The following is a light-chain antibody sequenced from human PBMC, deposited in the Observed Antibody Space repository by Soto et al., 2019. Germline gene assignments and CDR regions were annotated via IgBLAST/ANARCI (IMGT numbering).Light chain of an antibody. CDR3: QRYNNWPLT. CDR1: QNFNSSH. CDR2: AAS. V-gene: IGKV3D-15*01. Sequence: EIVLTQSPGTLSVSPGERATLSCWASQNFNSSHLAWYQQKPGQPPRLLIFAASSRATGIPDRFSGSGSGSDFTLTIDSLQSEDFAVYYCQRYNNWPLTFGGGTKV. J-gene: IGKJ4*01.